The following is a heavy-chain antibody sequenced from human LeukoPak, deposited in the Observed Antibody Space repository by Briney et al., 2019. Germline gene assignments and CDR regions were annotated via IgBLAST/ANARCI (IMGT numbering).Heavy chain of an antibody. J-gene: IGHJ4*02. CDR2: IYTSGST. D-gene: IGHD3-22*01. V-gene: IGHV4-4*07. Sequence: SETLSLTCTVSGGSISSSHWSWIRQPAGKGLEWIGRIYTSGSTNYNTSLKSRVTMSVDTSKNQFSLNLISVTAADTAVYYCARDTPESSGYIPFDYWGQGTLVTVPS. CDR3: ARDTPESSGYIPFDY. CDR1: GGSISSSH.